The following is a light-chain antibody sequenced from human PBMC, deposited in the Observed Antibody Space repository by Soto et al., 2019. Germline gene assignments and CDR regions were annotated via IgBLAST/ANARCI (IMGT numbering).Light chain of an antibody. J-gene: IGKJ2*03. CDR3: QQYDGFPYS. V-gene: IGKV1-33*01. Sequence: IQLTQSPSSLSASVGDRVTITCRASQGISSYLAWYQQKPGKAPKLLIYDASMLERGVPSRFTGSGSATHFTLTISSLQPEDIATFYCQQYDGFPYSFGQGTKVDIK. CDR1: QGISSY. CDR2: DAS.